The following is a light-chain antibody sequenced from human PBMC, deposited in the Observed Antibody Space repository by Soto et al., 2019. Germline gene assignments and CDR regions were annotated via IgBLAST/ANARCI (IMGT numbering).Light chain of an antibody. Sequence: EIVLTQSPGTLSLSPGERATLSCRASQSVSNNYIAWYQQKPRQAPRLLIFGSSDRATGIPHRFSGSGSGTVFTLTMSRLEPEDFEVYYWHQYNSSPPYTFGQGTNLEI. CDR3: HQYNSSPPYT. CDR1: QSVSNNY. V-gene: IGKV3-20*01. CDR2: GSS. J-gene: IGKJ2*01.